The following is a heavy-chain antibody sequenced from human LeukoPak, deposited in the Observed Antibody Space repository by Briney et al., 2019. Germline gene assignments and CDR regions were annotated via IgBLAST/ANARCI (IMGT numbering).Heavy chain of an antibody. V-gene: IGHV3-30-3*01. Sequence: GGSLRLSCAASGFTFSSYAMHWVRQAPGKGLEWVAVISYDGSNKYYADSVEGRFTISRDNSKNTLYLQMNSLRAEDTAVYYCARDPNYGAFDIWGQGTMVTVSS. CDR1: GFTFSSYA. D-gene: IGHD4-17*01. J-gene: IGHJ3*02. CDR2: ISYDGSNK. CDR3: ARDPNYGAFDI.